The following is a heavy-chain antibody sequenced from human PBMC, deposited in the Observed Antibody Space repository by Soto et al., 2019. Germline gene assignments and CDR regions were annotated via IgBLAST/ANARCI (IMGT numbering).Heavy chain of an antibody. CDR1: RYSSSSYW. V-gene: IGHV5-51*01. J-gene: IGHJ6*02. D-gene: IGHD1-26*01. CDR2: IYPDDSDT. Sequence: PGDSLKITCKGSRYSSSSYWIAWVRYMPGKGLEWMGTIYPDDSDTRYSPSFEVQVYISAEKSITTAYSQWSTLKALDTAIHYCARQGGTGAMYFYGMVVGGQGATVTVSS. CDR3: ARQGGTGAMYFYGMVV.